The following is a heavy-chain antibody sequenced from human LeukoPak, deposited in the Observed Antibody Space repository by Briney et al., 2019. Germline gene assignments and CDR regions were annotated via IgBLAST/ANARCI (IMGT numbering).Heavy chain of an antibody. D-gene: IGHD2-15*01. CDR1: GFTFSTYW. CDR3: ARESYCSGGSCYSGRAFDI. V-gene: IGHV3-74*01. Sequence: GGSLRLSCAASGFTFSTYWMHWVRQDPGKGLVWVSRIKTDGSNTYYADSVKGRFTISRDNAKNTLYLQMNSLRAGDTAVYYCARESYCSGGSCYSGRAFDIWGQGTMVTVSS. CDR2: IKTDGSNT. J-gene: IGHJ3*02.